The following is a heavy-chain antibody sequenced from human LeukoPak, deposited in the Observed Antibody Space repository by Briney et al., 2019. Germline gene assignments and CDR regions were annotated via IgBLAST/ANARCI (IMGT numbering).Heavy chain of an antibody. CDR1: GYTFTDYY. CDR2: INPNSGGT. V-gene: IGHV1-2*02. Sequence: ASVKVSCKTSGYTFTDYYMHWVRQAPGQGLEWMGWINPNSGGTNSAQKFQDRVTMTRDTSISTAYMELSRLRSDDTAVYYCAREVNGGVADYWGQGTLVTVSS. D-gene: IGHD4-23*01. CDR3: AREVNGGVADY. J-gene: IGHJ4*02.